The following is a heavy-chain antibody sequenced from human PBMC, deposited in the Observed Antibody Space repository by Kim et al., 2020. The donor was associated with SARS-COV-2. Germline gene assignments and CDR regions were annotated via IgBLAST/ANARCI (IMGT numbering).Heavy chain of an antibody. J-gene: IGHJ4*02. Sequence: QKFQGRVTMTRDTSISTAYMELSRLRSDDTAVYYCARDRQPFRLDGPKDYWGQGTLVTVSS. D-gene: IGHD1-1*01. V-gene: IGHV1-2*02. CDR3: ARDRQPFRLDGPKDY.